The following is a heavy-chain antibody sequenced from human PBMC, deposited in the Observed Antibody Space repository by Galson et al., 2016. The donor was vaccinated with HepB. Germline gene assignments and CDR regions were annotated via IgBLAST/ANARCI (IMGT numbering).Heavy chain of an antibody. Sequence: SETLSLTCAVSGLSISSNNWCCWVRQPPGKGLVWIGELDLSGRNNYNTSLKSRPTISMDKAQTVFSLHLASVTAADTAVYYCISESLFNWGHGILVTVSS. CDR2: LDLSGRN. J-gene: IGHJ4*01. CDR3: ISESLFN. D-gene: IGHD3-10*01. CDR1: GLSISSNNW. V-gene: IGHV4-4*02.